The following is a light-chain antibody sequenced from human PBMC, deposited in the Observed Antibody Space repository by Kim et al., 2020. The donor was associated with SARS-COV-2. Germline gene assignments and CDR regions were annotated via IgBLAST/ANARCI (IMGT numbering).Light chain of an antibody. V-gene: IGLV1-44*01. CDR1: NSNIGSNN. CDR3: AARDDSLNGVV. J-gene: IGLJ2*01. CDR2: TNN. Sequence: QSVLTQPPSASGTPGQRVTMSCSGSNSNIGSNNVNWYQQLPGTAPKLLIYTNNQRLSGVLDRFSGSKSGNSASLVISGLQSEDEANYYCAARDDSLNGVVFGGGTQLTVL.